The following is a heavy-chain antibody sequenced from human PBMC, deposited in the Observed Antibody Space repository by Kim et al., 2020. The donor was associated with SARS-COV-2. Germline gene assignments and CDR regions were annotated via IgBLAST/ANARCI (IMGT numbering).Heavy chain of an antibody. CDR3: AKDRRDRGSYYFGAFGY. CDR1: GFTFSSYA. V-gene: IGHV3-23*01. Sequence: GGSLRLSCAASGFTFSSYAMSWVRQAPGKGLEWVSAISGSGGSTYYADSVKGRFTISRDNSKNTLYLQMNSLRAEDTAVYYCAKDRRDRGSYYFGAFGYWGQGTLVTVSS. J-gene: IGHJ4*02. CDR2: ISGSGGST. D-gene: IGHD1-26*01.